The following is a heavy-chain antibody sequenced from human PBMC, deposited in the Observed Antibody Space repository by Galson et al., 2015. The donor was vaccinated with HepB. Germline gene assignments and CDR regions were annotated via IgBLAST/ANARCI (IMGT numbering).Heavy chain of an antibody. Sequence: PALVKPTQTLTLTCTFSGFSLSTSGMRVSWIRQPPGKALEWLARIDWDDDKFYSTSLKTRLTISKDTSKNQVVLTMTNMDPVDTATYYCARMIDSNYQYMDVWGKGTTVTVSS. J-gene: IGHJ6*03. CDR3: ARMIDSNYQYMDV. CDR2: IDWDDDK. V-gene: IGHV2-70*04. D-gene: IGHD3-22*01. CDR1: GFSLSTSGMR.